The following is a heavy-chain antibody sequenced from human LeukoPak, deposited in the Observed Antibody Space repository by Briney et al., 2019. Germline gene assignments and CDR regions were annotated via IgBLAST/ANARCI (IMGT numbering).Heavy chain of an antibody. CDR2: IYPGDSDT. V-gene: IGHV5-51*01. CDR3: ARHQDSSNYGIDF. CDR1: GYRLSSHW. J-gene: IGHJ4*02. Sequence: GESLKISCKGSGYRLSSHWIAWVRQMPGKGLEWMGVIYPGDSDTRYSPSFQGQVTISADNSISTAYLQWRSLKASDTAMYYCARHQDSSNYGIDFWGQGTLVTVSS. D-gene: IGHD4-11*01.